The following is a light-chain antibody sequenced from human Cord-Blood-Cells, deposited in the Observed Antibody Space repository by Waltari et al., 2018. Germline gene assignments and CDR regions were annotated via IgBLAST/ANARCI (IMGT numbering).Light chain of an antibody. CDR3: QQYDNL. J-gene: IGKJ5*01. CDR1: QDISNY. CDR2: DAS. V-gene: IGKV1-33*01. Sequence: DPVTITCQASQDISNYLNWYQQKPGKAPKLLIYDASNLETGVPSRFSGSGSGTDFTFTISSLQPEDMATYYCQQYDNLFGQGTRLEIK.